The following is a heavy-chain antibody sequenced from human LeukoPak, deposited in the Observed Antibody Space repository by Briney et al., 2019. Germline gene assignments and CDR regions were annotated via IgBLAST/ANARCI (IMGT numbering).Heavy chain of an antibody. CDR2: IKSKTDGGTT. V-gene: IGHV3-15*01. CDR3: TTDLVAGWNDEDY. D-gene: IGHD1-1*01. CDR1: GFTFSNAW. Sequence: TGGSLRLSCAASGFTFSNAWMSWVRQAPGKGLEWVGRIKSKTDGGTTDYAAPVKGRFTISRDDSKNTLYLQMNSLKTEDTAVYYCTTDLVAGWNDEDYWGQGTLVTVSS. J-gene: IGHJ4*02.